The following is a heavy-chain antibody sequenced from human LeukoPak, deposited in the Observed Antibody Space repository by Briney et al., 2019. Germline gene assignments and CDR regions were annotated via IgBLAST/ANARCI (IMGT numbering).Heavy chain of an antibody. V-gene: IGHV4-30-2*01. Sequence: PSETLSLTCAVSGGSISSGGYSWSWIRQPPGKGLEWIGYIYHSGSTNYNPSLKSRVTMSVDTSKNQFSLKLSSVTAADTAVYYCARADPVAGTDYWGQGTLVTVSS. J-gene: IGHJ4*02. CDR2: IYHSGST. CDR1: GGSISSGGYS. D-gene: IGHD6-19*01. CDR3: ARADPVAGTDY.